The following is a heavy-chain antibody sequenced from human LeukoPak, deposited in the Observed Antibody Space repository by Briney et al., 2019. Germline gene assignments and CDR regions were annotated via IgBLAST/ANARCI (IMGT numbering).Heavy chain of an antibody. D-gene: IGHD2-21*02. Sequence: GGSLRLSCAASGFTVSSNYMSWVRQTPGKGLEWVSSISGSGDSTFYADSVKGRFSISRDNSKNTLYLQVNGLRTEDTAVYYCAKDRLLNCRGDCYIFDYWGQGTVVTVSS. CDR3: AKDRLLNCRGDCYIFDY. V-gene: IGHV3-23*01. J-gene: IGHJ4*02. CDR2: ISGSGDST. CDR1: GFTVSSNY.